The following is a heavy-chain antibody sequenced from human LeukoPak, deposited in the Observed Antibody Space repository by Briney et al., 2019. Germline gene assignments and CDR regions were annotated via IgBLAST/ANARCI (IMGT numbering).Heavy chain of an antibody. CDR2: ISSKGDRT. CDR3: ARGGVNVAAAGFDS. CDR1: GFTFSTYA. Sequence: GGSLRLSCAASGFTFSTYAMHWVRQGPGKGLEYVSSISSKGDRTYYANSVKGRCTISRDNSRNTLYLQMGSLRAEDMAVYYCARGGVNVAAAGFDSWGQGTLVTVSS. D-gene: IGHD6-13*01. V-gene: IGHV3-64*01. J-gene: IGHJ4*02.